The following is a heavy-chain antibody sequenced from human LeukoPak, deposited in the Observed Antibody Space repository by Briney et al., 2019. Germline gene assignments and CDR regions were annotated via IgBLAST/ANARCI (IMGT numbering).Heavy chain of an antibody. Sequence: SETLSLTCTVSGGSISSYYWSWIRQPPGKGLEWIGYIYYSGSTNYNPSLKSRVTISVDTSKNQFSLKLSSVTAADTAVYYCAREGSTNILDYWGQGTLVTVSS. CDR1: GGSISSYY. J-gene: IGHJ4*02. D-gene: IGHD2-2*01. CDR3: AREGSTNILDY. CDR2: IYYSGST. V-gene: IGHV4-59*01.